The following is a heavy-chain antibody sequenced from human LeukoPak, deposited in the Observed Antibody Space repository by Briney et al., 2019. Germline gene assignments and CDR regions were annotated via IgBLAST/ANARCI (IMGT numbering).Heavy chain of an antibody. D-gene: IGHD2-21*02. J-gene: IGHJ6*02. CDR1: GFTFSNYW. V-gene: IGHV3-7*01. Sequence: PGGSLRLSRAASGFTFSNYWMRWVRQAPGKGLEWVANIKQDGTEKYYVDSVKGRFTISRDNAKNSLYLQMNSLRAEDTAVYYCARTCGGDCPFYYGVDVWGQGTTVTVSS. CDR2: IKQDGTEK. CDR3: ARTCGGDCPFYYGVDV.